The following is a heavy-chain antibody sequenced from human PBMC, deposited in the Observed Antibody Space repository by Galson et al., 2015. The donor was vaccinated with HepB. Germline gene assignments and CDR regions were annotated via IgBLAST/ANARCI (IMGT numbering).Heavy chain of an antibody. J-gene: IGHJ4*02. CDR2: ISSDGGHK. Sequence: SLRLSCAASGFTFSSYWIHWVSRISSDGGHKNYADSVQGRFTISRDNAKNTLFLQMNSLSADDTAVYYCARGSSDWYGIDYWGQGILVTVSS. D-gene: IGHD6-19*01. CDR1: GFTFSSYW. CDR3: ARGSSDWYGIDY. V-gene: IGHV3-74*01.